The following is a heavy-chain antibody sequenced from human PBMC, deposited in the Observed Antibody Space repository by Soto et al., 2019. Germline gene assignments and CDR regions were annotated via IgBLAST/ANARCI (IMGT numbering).Heavy chain of an antibody. CDR3: AGTVVAAIYYYGMDV. Sequence: SLKVSCKTSGDTFSSYAISCVRHTPGQGLELMGGIIPIFGTANYAQKFQGRVTITADESTSTAYMELSSLRSKDTAVYYCAGTVVAAIYYYGMDVWGQGTTVTVS. CDR1: GDTFSSYA. CDR2: IIPIFGTA. V-gene: IGHV1-69*13. J-gene: IGHJ6*02. D-gene: IGHD2-15*01.